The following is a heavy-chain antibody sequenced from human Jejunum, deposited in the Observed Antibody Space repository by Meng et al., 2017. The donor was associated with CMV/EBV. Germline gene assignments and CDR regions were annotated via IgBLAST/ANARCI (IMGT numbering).Heavy chain of an antibody. CDR3: AKGGPLGSYFDY. V-gene: IGHV3-15*01. D-gene: IGHD1-26*01. J-gene: IGHJ4*02. Sequence: SGFNFRNAWMTWVRQAPGKGLEWVGRITSEPAGGAIDYAAPVAGRFTISRDDSKTTLYLEMNSLKTDDTAVYYCAKGGPLGSYFDYWGQGALVTVSS. CDR1: GFNFRNAW. CDR2: ITSEPAGGAI.